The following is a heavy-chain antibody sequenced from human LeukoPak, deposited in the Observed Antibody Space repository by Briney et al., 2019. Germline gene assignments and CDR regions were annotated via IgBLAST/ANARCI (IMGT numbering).Heavy chain of an antibody. D-gene: IGHD2-21*02. V-gene: IGHV5-51*01. J-gene: IGHJ4*02. CDR1: GYSITSYW. Sequence: GESLKISCNTSGYSITSYWIAGVRQMPGKGLEWMGIIYPGDSDARYSPSFQGQVTISADKSISTAYLQWSSLKASDTAIYYCARQMWSLGEDYWGQGTLVTVSS. CDR3: ARQMWSLGEDY. CDR2: IYPGDSDA.